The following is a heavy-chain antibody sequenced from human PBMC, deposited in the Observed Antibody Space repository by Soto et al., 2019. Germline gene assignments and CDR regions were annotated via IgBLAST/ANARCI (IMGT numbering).Heavy chain of an antibody. CDR3: ARDPTCCSGGRCNSVGWFDP. J-gene: IGHJ5*02. V-gene: IGHV3-30-3*01. CDR1: GFTFIAYS. CDR2: ISFDGGEK. D-gene: IGHD2-15*01. Sequence: QVQLVESGGGVVQPGRSLRLSCAASGFTFIAYSMHWVRQAPGKGLEWLAVISFDGGEKHYADSVKGRCTISRDNSNNTLKLQMNSLRDDDTAIYYWARDPTCCSGGRCNSVGWFDPWGQGTLVIVSS.